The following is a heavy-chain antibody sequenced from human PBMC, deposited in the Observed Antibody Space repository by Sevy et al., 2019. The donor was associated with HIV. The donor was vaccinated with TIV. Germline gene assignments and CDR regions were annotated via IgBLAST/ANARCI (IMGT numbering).Heavy chain of an antibody. D-gene: IGHD6-6*01. J-gene: IGHJ4*02. CDR1: GFTFGSFW. CDR3: ARPADPHSTSPIDY. V-gene: IGHV3-7*01. Sequence: GGSLRLTCAASGFTFGSFWMNWVRQAPGKGLECVATIKQDGSEQYYVDSVKGRFTISRDNVNGLLFLQLNSLRADDTAVFYCARPADPHSTSPIDYWGQGTLVTVSS. CDR2: IKQDGSEQ.